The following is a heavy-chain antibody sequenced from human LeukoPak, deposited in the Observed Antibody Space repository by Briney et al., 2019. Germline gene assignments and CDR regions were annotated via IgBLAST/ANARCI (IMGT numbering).Heavy chain of an antibody. CDR1: GGSFSGYY. CDR2: INHSGST. CDR3: ARAQPAGGSCRGGDY. D-gene: IGHD2-15*01. J-gene: IGHJ4*02. V-gene: IGHV4-34*01. Sequence: SETLSLTCAVYGGSFSGYYWSWIRQPPGKGLEWIGEINHSGSTNYNPSLKSRVTISVDTSKNQFSLKLSSVTAADTAVYYCARAQPAGGSCRGGDYWGQGTLVTVSS.